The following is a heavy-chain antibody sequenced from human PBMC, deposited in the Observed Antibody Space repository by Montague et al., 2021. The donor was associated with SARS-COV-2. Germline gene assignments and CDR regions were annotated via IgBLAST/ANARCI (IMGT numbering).Heavy chain of an antibody. Sequence: SETRSLTCTVSGGSISGYYWSWFRQSAGKGLEWIGRIYNSGSTSYNPSLKSRVTMSVDTSQNQFSLKLSSVTAADTAVYYCVRDQGRSNWNYPDYWGQGTLVTVSS. J-gene: IGHJ4*02. D-gene: IGHD1-20*01. CDR1: GGSISGYY. V-gene: IGHV4-4*07. CDR2: IYNSGST. CDR3: VRDQGRSNWNYPDY.